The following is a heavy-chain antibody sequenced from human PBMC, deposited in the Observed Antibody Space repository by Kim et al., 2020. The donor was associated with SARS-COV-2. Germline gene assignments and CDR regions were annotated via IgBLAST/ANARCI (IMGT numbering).Heavy chain of an antibody. CDR2: ISYDGSNK. CDR1: GFTFSSYG. V-gene: IGHV3-30*18. D-gene: IGHD6-13*01. CDR3: AKDRIAAADMGGWFDP. Sequence: GGSLRLSCAASGFTFSSYGMHWVRQAPGKGLEWVAGISYDGSNKYYADSVKGRFTISRDNSKNTRYLQMNSLRAEDTAVYYCAKDRIAAADMGGWFDPWGQGTLVTVSS. J-gene: IGHJ5*02.